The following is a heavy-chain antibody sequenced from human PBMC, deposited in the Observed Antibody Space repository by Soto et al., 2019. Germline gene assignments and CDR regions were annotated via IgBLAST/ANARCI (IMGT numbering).Heavy chain of an antibody. D-gene: IGHD6-19*01. V-gene: IGHV3-11*01. CDR3: AIRGASQWLKF. Sequence: GGSLRLSCAASGFTFSDYYMSWIRQAPGKGLEWVSYISSRSSTIFYADSVKGRFTISRDNVKNSLYLQMNSLRAEDTAVYYCAIRGASQWLKFWGQGTLVTVSS. J-gene: IGHJ4*02. CDR2: ISSRSSTI. CDR1: GFTFSDYY.